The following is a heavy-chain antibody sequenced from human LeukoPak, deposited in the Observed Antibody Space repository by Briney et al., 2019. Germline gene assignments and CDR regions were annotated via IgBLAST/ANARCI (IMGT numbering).Heavy chain of an antibody. Sequence: PGGSLRLSCTASGFVFNTYWMHWIRQAPGKGLEWVSHISSSSSTIYYADSVKGRFTISRDNAKNSLYLQMNSLRAEDTAVYYCAKDRRYFDWLLYGLDYWGQGTLVTVSS. J-gene: IGHJ4*02. CDR2: ISSSSSTI. CDR1: GFVFNTYW. V-gene: IGHV3-48*04. CDR3: AKDRRYFDWLLYGLDY. D-gene: IGHD3-9*01.